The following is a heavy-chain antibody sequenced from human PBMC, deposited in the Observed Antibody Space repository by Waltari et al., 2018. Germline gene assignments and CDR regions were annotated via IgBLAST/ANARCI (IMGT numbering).Heavy chain of an antibody. CDR2: IYYSGST. CDR1: GGSISSHY. J-gene: IGHJ5*02. CDR3: ARLCSGGACRNWFDP. V-gene: IGHV4-59*11. Sequence: QVQLQESGPGLVKPSETLSLTCTISGGSISSHYWSWIRQPPGKGLEWIGYIYYSGSTNYNPSRKSRVAISMDTSKKQFSLKVNSVTAADTAVYYCARLCSGGACRNWFDPWGPGTLVTVSS. D-gene: IGHD2-15*01.